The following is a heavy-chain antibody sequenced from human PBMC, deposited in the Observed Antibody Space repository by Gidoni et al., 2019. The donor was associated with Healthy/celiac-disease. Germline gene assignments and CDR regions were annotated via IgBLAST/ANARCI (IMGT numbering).Heavy chain of an antibody. V-gene: IGHV1-69*01. CDR3: ADGRYYYGSGSYYKGYYYGMDV. CDR1: VPTFSSYS. Sequence: QLPLVQSGAEVQTPVSSVKVSCTASVPTFSSYSISWARQAPGQGLEWMGGIIPIFGTANYAQKYQGRVTMTADESTSTAYMELSSLRSEDTAVYYCADGRYYYGSGSYYKGYYYGMDVWGKGTTVTVSS. CDR2: IIPIFGTA. J-gene: IGHJ6*04. D-gene: IGHD3-10*01.